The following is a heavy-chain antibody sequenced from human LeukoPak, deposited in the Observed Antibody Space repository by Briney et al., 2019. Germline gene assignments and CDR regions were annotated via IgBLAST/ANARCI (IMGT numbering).Heavy chain of an antibody. CDR3: AAASAFSSSWRS. CDR1: GLTFSSYN. V-gene: IGHV3-48*01. CDR2: ITASDTNK. D-gene: IGHD6-13*01. Sequence: PGGSLRLSCAASGLTFSSYNMNWVRQAPGKGPEWVAYITASDTNKNYADCVKGRFTISRGNAKKSLFLQMNSLRAEDTAVYYCAAASAFSSSWRSWGQGTVVSVSS. J-gene: IGHJ5*02.